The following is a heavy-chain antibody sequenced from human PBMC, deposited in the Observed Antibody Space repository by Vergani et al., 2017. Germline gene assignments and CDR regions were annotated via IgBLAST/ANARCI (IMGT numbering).Heavy chain of an antibody. D-gene: IGHD5-18*01. CDR3: SRGRGYSFGYSDY. Sequence: EVQLVESGGGLVPPGRSLRLSCAASGFSFGDYAMTWVRQAPGKGLERVAFIRNKACGRTTEYAASVKGRFTISRDDSKRLAYLQLSGLKTEDTAVYFCSRGRGYSFGYSDYWGQGTLVTVSS. CDR2: IRNKACGRTT. V-gene: IGHV3-49*04. J-gene: IGHJ4*02. CDR1: GFSFGDYA.